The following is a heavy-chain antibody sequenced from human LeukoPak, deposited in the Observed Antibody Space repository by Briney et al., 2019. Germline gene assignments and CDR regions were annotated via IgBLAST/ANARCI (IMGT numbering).Heavy chain of an antibody. D-gene: IGHD4-17*01. CDR2: ISGSGGST. V-gene: IGHV3-23*01. Sequence: GGSLRLSCAASGFTFSSYTMNWVRQAPGKGLEWVSAISGSGGSTYYADSVKGRFTISRDNSKNTLYLQMNSLRAEDTVVYYCAKDLPTVTMAFDYWGQGTLVTVSS. CDR3: AKDLPTVTMAFDY. J-gene: IGHJ4*02. CDR1: GFTFSSYT.